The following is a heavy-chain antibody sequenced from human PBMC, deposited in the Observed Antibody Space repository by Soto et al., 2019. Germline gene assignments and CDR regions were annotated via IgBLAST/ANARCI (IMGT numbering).Heavy chain of an antibody. J-gene: IGHJ4*02. CDR1: GFTFSNAW. CDR2: IKSKTDGGTT. D-gene: IGHD2-2*01. V-gene: IGHV3-15*01. Sequence: EVQLVESGGGLVKPGGSLRLSCAASGFTFSNAWMSWVRQAPGKGLEWVGRIKSKTDGGTTDYAAPVKGRFTISRDDSKNTLYLQMNSLKTEDTAVYYCTTGEGIVVVPAAQSYWGRGTLVTVSS. CDR3: TTGEGIVVVPAAQSY.